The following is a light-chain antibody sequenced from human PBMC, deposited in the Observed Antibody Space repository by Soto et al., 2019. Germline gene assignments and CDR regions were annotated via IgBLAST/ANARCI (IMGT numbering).Light chain of an antibody. CDR1: QTISND. Sequence: EVVMTQSPATVSVSPGEGVTLSCRASQTISNDLAWYQQKPGQAPRLLIYGASTTATGVPARFSGGGSGTEFTLTISSLQSEDFAFYYCQQNNKWPPVTFGGGTKVEI. CDR3: QQNNKWPPVT. J-gene: IGKJ4*01. V-gene: IGKV3-15*01. CDR2: GAS.